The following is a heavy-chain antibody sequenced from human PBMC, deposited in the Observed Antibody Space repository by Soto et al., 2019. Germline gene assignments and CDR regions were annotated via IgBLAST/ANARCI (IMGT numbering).Heavy chain of an antibody. Sequence: GGSLTLSCAASGFTFSTYWMSWVRQSPGKGLEWVANIKEDGSEKYYVDSVEGRVTISRDNAKNSLYLQMTSLRAEDTALYYCARGWGYFDSSGFPYLYAMDVWGQGTTVTVS. CDR2: IKEDGSEK. V-gene: IGHV3-7*01. D-gene: IGHD3-22*01. J-gene: IGHJ6*02. CDR3: ARGWGYFDSSGFPYLYAMDV. CDR1: GFTFSTYW.